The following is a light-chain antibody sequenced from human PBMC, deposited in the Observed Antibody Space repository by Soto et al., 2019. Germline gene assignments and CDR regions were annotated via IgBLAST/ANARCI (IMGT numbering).Light chain of an antibody. Sequence: QSVLTQSPSASASLGASVKLTCTLSSGHSSYAIAWHQQQPEKGPRYLMKIDSEGRHSKGDGIPDRFSGSSSGAERYLTISSLQSEDEADYYCQTWGTGIRVFGGGTKLTVL. J-gene: IGLJ3*02. CDR3: QTWGTGIRV. CDR2: IDSEGRH. V-gene: IGLV4-69*01. CDR1: SGHSSYA.